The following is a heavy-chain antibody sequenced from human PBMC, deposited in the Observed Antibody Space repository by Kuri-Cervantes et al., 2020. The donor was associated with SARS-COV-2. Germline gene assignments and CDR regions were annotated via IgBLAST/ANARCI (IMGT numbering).Heavy chain of an antibody. CDR1: GFIFNAYD. J-gene: IGHJ4*02. Sequence: GESLKISCAASGFIFNAYDMNWVRQAPGKGLEWVSYISSGSRSKYYGDPVKGRFTISRDNAKQLLYLQMNSLRAEDTAVYYCVRGIVGPNYGYTGSYFDSWGQGTLVTVSS. V-gene: IGHV3-48*01. CDR3: VRGIVGPNYGYTGSYFDS. D-gene: IGHD3-10*01. CDR2: ISSGSRSK.